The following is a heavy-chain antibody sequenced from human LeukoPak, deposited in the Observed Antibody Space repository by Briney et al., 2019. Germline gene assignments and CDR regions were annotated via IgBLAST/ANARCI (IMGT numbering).Heavy chain of an antibody. Sequence: KPSETLSLTCAVYGGSFSGYYWSWIRQPPGKGLEWIGEINHSGSTNYNPSLKSRVTISVDTSKNQFSLKLSSVTAADTAVYYCARVVTMVRGVIISSNWFDPWGQGTLVTVSS. CDR2: INHSGST. CDR1: GGSFSGYY. V-gene: IGHV4-34*01. D-gene: IGHD3-10*01. J-gene: IGHJ5*02. CDR3: ARVVTMVRGVIISSNWFDP.